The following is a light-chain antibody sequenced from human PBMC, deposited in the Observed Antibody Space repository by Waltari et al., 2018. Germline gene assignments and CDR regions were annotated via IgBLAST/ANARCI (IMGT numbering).Light chain of an antibody. CDR3: QQSYSTPFT. Sequence: EIVLTQSPGTLSLSPGARATLSCRASQSVSSSYLAWYQQKPGQAPRLLIYGASSRATGIPDRFSGSGSGTDFTLTISRLEPEDFAVYYCQQSYSTPFTFGPGTKVDIK. V-gene: IGKV3-20*01. CDR2: GAS. J-gene: IGKJ3*01. CDR1: QSVSSSY.